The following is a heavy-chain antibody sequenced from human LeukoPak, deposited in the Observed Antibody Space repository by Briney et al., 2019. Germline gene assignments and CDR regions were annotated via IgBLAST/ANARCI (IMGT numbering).Heavy chain of an antibody. CDR3: ARSLRFWSGYQRRDSWYFDY. V-gene: IGHV4-30-4*08. CDR2: IYYSGST. J-gene: IGHJ4*02. Sequence: PSETLSLTCTVSGGSISSSSYYWSWIRQPPGKGLERIGYIYYSGSTYYNPSLKSRVTISVDTSKNQFSLKLSSVTAADTAVYYCARSLRFWSGYQRRDSWYFDYWGQGTLVTVSS. CDR1: GGSISSSSYY. D-gene: IGHD3-3*01.